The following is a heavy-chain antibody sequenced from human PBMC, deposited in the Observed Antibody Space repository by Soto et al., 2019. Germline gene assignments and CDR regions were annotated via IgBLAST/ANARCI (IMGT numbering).Heavy chain of an antibody. V-gene: IGHV1-18*01. CDR2: ISAYNGNT. CDR1: GYTFPSYG. J-gene: IGHJ4*02. D-gene: IGHD1-26*01. Sequence: QVQLVQSGAEVKKPGASVKVSCKASGYTFPSYGISWVRQAPGQGLEWMGWISAYNGNTKYAQKLQGRVTMTTDTXXGTAYMELRSLRPDDTAVYYCARDLGGSYYAPVDYWGQGTLVTVSS. CDR3: ARDLGGSYYAPVDY.